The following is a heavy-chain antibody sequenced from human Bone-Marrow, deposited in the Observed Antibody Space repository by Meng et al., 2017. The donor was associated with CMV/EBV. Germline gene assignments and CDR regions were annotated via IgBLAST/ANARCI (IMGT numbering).Heavy chain of an antibody. V-gene: IGHV1-2*02. CDR1: GYTFTGYY. CDR2: INPNSGGT. J-gene: IGHJ4*02. CDR3: ARAWGYCSSTSCYYFDY. Sequence: ASVKVSCKASGYTFTGYYMHWVRQAPGQGLEWMGWINPNSGGTNYAQKFQGRVTMTRDTSISTAYMELSRLRSDDTAVYYCARAWGYCSSTSCYYFDYWVQGTLVTVSS. D-gene: IGHD2-2*01.